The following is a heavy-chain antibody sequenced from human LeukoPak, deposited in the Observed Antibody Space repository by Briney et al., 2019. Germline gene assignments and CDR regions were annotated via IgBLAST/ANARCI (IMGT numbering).Heavy chain of an antibody. CDR2: IISILGIA. V-gene: IGHV1-69*02. J-gene: IGHJ5*02. D-gene: IGHD5-12*01. Sequence: PKASVKVSCKASGGTFSSYTISWVRQAPGQGLEWTGRIISILGIANYAQKFQGRVTITADKSTSTAYMELSSLRSEDTAVYYCATTPPVATTREDWFDPWGQGTLVTVSS. CDR1: GGTFSSYT. CDR3: ATTPPVATTREDWFDP.